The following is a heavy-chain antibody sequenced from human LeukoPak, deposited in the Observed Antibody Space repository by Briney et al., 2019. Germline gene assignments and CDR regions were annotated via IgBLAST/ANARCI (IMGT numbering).Heavy chain of an antibody. D-gene: IGHD3-10*01. Sequence: SETLSLTCTVSGYSISSGYYWGWIRQPPGKGLEWIGSIYHSGSTYYNPSLKSRVTISVDTSKNQFSLKLSSVTAADTAVYYCARDGGVRGDPPYYYYMDVWGKGTTVTVSS. V-gene: IGHV4-38-2*02. CDR1: GYSISSGYY. CDR2: IYHSGST. J-gene: IGHJ6*03. CDR3: ARDGGVRGDPPYYYYMDV.